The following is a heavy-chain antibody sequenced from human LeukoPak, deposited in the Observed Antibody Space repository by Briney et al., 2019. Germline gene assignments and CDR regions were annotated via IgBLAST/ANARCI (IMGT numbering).Heavy chain of an antibody. CDR3: ARYYYGSGSVNDNYGMDV. Sequence: SVKVSCKASGGTFSSYAISWVRQAPGQGLEWMGGIIPIFGTANYAQKFQGRVTITADESTSTAYMELRSLRSEDTAVYYCARYYYGSGSVNDNYGMDVWGQGTTVTVSS. CDR1: GGTFSSYA. V-gene: IGHV1-69*13. CDR2: IIPIFGTA. D-gene: IGHD3-10*01. J-gene: IGHJ6*02.